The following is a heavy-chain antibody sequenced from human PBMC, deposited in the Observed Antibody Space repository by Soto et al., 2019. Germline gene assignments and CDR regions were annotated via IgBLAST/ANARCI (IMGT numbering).Heavy chain of an antibody. CDR2: MNPNSGNT. D-gene: IGHD3-3*01. CDR3: ARGAGGKAYYDFWSGYYFFRWDYYMDV. Sequence: GASVKVSCKASGYTFTSYDINWVRQATGQGLERMGWMNPNSGNTGYAQKFQGRVTMTRNTSISTAYMELSSLRSEDTAVYYCARGAGGKAYYDFWSGYYFFRWDYYMDVWGKGTTVTVSS. V-gene: IGHV1-8*01. CDR1: GYTFTSYD. J-gene: IGHJ6*03.